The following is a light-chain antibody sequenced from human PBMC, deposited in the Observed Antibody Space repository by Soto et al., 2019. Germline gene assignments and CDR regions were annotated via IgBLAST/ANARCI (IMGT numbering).Light chain of an antibody. V-gene: IGLV1-47*02. CDR3: GAWDNRLSGML. CDR1: SSNIGGNY. CDR2: FDN. J-gene: IGLJ1*01. Sequence: QPVLTQPPSASGTPGQRVTISCFGSSSNIGGNYVSWYQQFPGTAPKLLIYFDNQRPSGVPDRFSGSKSGTSASLAIRDLRSEDEAVYYCGAWDNRLSGMLFGAGTKLTVL.